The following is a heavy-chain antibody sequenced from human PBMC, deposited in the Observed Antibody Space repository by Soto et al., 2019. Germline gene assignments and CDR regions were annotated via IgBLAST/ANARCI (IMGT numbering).Heavy chain of an antibody. J-gene: IGHJ5*02. CDR3: ARDKGSGCSGSWYCSDKFWFDP. CDR1: GGTISSYY. CDR2: IYYSGST. Sequence: SETLSLTCTVSGGTISSYYWSWLRQPPGKGLEWIGYIYYSGSTNYNPSLRSRVTISVDTSKNQFSLKLSSVTAADTAVYYCARDKGSGCSGSWYCSDKFWFDPWGQGTLVTVSS. D-gene: IGHD6-13*01. V-gene: IGHV4-59*01.